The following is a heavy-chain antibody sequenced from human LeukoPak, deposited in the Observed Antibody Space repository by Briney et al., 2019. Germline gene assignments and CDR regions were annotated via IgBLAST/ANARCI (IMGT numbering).Heavy chain of an antibody. CDR2: IYYSGST. Sequence: SETLSLTCSVSGGSISSYYWSWIRQPPGKGLEWIGYIYYSGSTNYNPSLKSRVTISVDTSKNQFSLKLSSVTAADTAVYYCARKRGYCSSTSCYHHVTFDPWGQGTLVTVSS. J-gene: IGHJ5*02. CDR1: GGSISSYY. V-gene: IGHV4-59*12. CDR3: ARKRGYCSSTSCYHHVTFDP. D-gene: IGHD2-2*01.